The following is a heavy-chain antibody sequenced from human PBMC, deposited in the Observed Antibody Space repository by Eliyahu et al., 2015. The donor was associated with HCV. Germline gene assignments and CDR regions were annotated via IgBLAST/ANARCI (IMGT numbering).Heavy chain of an antibody. CDR1: GYSFTTYW. D-gene: IGHD6-13*01. CDR3: ATAAGSRYFDY. V-gene: IGHV5-51*03. J-gene: IGHJ4*02. Sequence: EVQLVQSGAEVKKPGESLXISCKGSGYSFTTYWIAWVRQMPGKGLEWMGIIXPGDSDTKYSPSXQGPVTISADXSISTAYLQWSSLKASDTAMYYCATAAGSRYFDYWGQGTLVTVSS. CDR2: IXPGDSDT.